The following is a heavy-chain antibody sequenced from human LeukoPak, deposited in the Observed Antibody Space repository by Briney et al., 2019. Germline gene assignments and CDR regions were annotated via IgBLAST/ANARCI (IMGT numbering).Heavy chain of an antibody. CDR2: ISSSGSTT. CDR1: GFTFSSYE. Sequence: PGGSLRLSCAASGFTFSSYEMNWVRQAPGKGLEWVSYISSSGSTTYYADSVKGRFTISRDNAKNSLYLQMNSLRAEDTAVYYCARRLAVAPIDFDYWGQGTLVTVSS. CDR3: ARRLAVAPIDFDY. D-gene: IGHD6-19*01. V-gene: IGHV3-48*03. J-gene: IGHJ4*02.